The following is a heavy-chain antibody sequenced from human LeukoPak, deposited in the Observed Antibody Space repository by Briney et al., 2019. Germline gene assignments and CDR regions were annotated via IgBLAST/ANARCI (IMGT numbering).Heavy chain of an antibody. CDR2: SSTYNGRT. CDR1: NYTFISYS. D-gene: IGHD3-10*01. CDR3: ARGSSYYGSGSYWVDYYYYMDV. Sequence: ASVKVSCKASNYTFISYSITWVRQAPGQGLEWMGWSSTYNGRTNYAPNFQDRVTMTSDRSTSTAYMELRSLRSDDTAVYYCARGSSYYGSGSYWVDYYYYMDVWGKGTTVTISS. J-gene: IGHJ6*03. V-gene: IGHV1-18*01.